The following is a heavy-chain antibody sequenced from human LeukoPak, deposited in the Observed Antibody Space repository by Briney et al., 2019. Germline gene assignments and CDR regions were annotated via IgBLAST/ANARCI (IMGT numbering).Heavy chain of an antibody. CDR1: GFSFSIYG. V-gene: IGHV3-23*01. D-gene: IGHD3-22*01. J-gene: IGHJ4*02. CDR2: ICDTGGCT. Sequence: GGSLRLSCAASGFSFSIYGMRWLRQAPGKGLEWVSSICDTGGCTYYADSVKGRFTISRDTTKNTLSLQMNSLRAEDTAVYYCARTRRGIVVEGPDYWGQGTLVTVSS. CDR3: ARTRRGIVVEGPDY.